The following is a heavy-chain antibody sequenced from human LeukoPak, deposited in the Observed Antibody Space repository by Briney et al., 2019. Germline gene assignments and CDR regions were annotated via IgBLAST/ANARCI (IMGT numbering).Heavy chain of an antibody. D-gene: IGHD2-2*02. J-gene: IGHJ4*02. V-gene: IGHV3-23*01. Sequence: GGSLRLSCAVSGFTFSSYAVSWVRQAPGKGLEWVSAISGSGGSTYYADSVKGRFTISRDNSKNTLYLQMNSLRAEDTAVYYCAKVSWFHNPPRVEEIVVVPAAIGGSHIDYWGQGTLVTVSS. CDR3: AKVSWFHNPPRVEEIVVVPAAIGGSHIDY. CDR2: ISGSGGST. CDR1: GFTFSSYA.